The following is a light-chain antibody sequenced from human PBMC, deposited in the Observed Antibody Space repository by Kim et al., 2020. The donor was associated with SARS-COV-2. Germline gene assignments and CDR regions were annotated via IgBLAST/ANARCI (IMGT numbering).Light chain of an antibody. CDR1: IVDRS. CDR2: LEN. V-gene: IGLV3-9*02. Sequence: SYELTQPLSVSVAPGQTARISCDGDIVDRSVHWYQQKPGQAPDLLIYLENNRPSWVPHRSSCFQSGNTATLTLSGVLAGDEAHFFCLVWVTKTVLFGGWT. J-gene: IGLJ2*01. CDR3: LVWVTKTVL.